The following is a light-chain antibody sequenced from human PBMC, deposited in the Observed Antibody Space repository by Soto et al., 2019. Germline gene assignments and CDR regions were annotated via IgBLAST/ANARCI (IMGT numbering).Light chain of an antibody. CDR2: SAS. V-gene: IGKV1D-12*01. CDR1: QSLTKW. Sequence: DVQMTQSPSSVSASVGDRVTITCRASQSLTKWLAWYQQKPGQAPKHLIYSASTLHSGVPSRFSGVGSGTDFTLTINNLQPEDVATYYCQKGNSLPPFTFGPGTRVDI. J-gene: IGKJ3*01. CDR3: QKGNSLPPFT.